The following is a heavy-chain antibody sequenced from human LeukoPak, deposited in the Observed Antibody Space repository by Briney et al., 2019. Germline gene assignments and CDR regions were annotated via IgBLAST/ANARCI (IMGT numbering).Heavy chain of an antibody. J-gene: IGHJ5*02. V-gene: IGHV1-2*02. CDR3: ARESSDSSGSWFDP. CDR2: INPNSGDT. CDR1: GYTFTGYF. Sequence: GASVKVSCNASGYTFTGYFMNWVRQAPGQGLGWMGWINPNSGDTTYAQKFQGRVTMTRDTSTSTAYMELSRLRSDDTAVYYCARESSDSSGSWFDPWGQGTLVTVSS. D-gene: IGHD3-22*01.